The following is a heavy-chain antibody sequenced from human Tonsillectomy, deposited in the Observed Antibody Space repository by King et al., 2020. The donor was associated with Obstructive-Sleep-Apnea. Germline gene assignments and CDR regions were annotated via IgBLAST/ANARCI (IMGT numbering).Heavy chain of an antibody. Sequence: VQLQQWGAGLLKPSETLSLTCAVYGGSFSGYYWSWIRQPPGKGLEWIGEINHSGSTNYNPSLKSRVTISVDTSKNQFSLKLSSVTAADTAVYYCARGRADSSGYYYVARVPRAFDIWGQGTMVTVSS. V-gene: IGHV4-34*01. CDR2: INHSGST. J-gene: IGHJ3*02. D-gene: IGHD3-22*01. CDR1: GGSFSGYY. CDR3: ARGRADSSGYYYVARVPRAFDI.